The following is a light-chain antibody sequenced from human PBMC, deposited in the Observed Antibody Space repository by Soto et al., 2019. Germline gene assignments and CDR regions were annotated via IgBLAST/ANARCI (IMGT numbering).Light chain of an antibody. CDR2: GAS. J-gene: IGKJ4*01. CDR1: QSVSSN. CDR3: QQYNNWPALT. Sequence: EIVMTQSPATLSVSPGERATLSCRASQSVSSNLAWYQQKPGQAPRLLIYGASTRATGIPARFSGSGSGTEFTLTISILQSEDFAVYYCQQYNNWPALTFGGGTKVDIK. V-gene: IGKV3-15*01.